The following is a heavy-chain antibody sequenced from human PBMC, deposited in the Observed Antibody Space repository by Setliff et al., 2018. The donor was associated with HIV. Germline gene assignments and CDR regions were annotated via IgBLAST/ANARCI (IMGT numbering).Heavy chain of an antibody. J-gene: IGHJ6*03. CDR3: ARRNALIVDTVVVSGYYSYMDV. Sequence: GGSLRLSCAVSGVMFSDHELDWVRQAPGKGLEWVANIKQDGSEKKYVDSVKGRFSISRDNAKNSVFLQMNSLRADDTGIYYCARRNALIVDTVVVSGYYSYMDVWGKGTRVTVSS. CDR2: IKQDGSEK. CDR1: GVMFSDHE. D-gene: IGHD5-18*01. V-gene: IGHV3-7*01.